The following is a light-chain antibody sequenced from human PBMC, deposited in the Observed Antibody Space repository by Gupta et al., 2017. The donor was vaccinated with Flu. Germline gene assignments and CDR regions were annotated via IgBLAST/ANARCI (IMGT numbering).Light chain of an antibody. Sequence: QSALTQPRSVSGSPGQPVTISCTGTASDIEDSNHVSWYQQHPGKAPKLVIYDVTKRPSGVPDRFSGSKSGNTASLTISGLQAEDAGDYYCCSYAGSVFGGGTKLTVL. J-gene: IGLJ3*02. CDR2: DVT. CDR3: CSYAGSV. CDR1: ASDIEDSNH. V-gene: IGLV2-11*01.